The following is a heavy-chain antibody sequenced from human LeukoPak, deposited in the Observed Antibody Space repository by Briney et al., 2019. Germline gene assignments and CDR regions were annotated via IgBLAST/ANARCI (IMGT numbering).Heavy chain of an antibody. CDR3: ARHIPSTGPGEYYMDV. CDR2: IYPDDSDT. CDR1: GYDFPTYW. V-gene: IGHV5-51*01. Sequence: GESLKISCQASGYDFPTYWFGWVRQLPGKGLEWMGVIYPDDSDTKYNPSFQGQVTISVDKFISTGYLQWSSLKASDTAMYYCARHIPSTGPGEYYMDVWGRGTTVIVS. D-gene: IGHD2/OR15-2a*01. J-gene: IGHJ6*04.